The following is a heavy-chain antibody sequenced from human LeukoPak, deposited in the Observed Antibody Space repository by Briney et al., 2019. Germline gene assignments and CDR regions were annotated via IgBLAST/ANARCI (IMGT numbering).Heavy chain of an antibody. J-gene: IGHJ6*02. V-gene: IGHV1-24*01. CDR2: FDPEDGET. D-gene: IGHD6-19*01. Sequence: ASVKVSCKASGYTFTGYHMHWVRQAPGQGLEWMGGFDPEDGETIYAQKFQGRVTMTEDTSTDTAYMELSSLRSEDTAVYYCATGYSSGWYYYYGMDVWGQGTTVTVSS. CDR1: GYTFTGYH. CDR3: ATGYSSGWYYYYGMDV.